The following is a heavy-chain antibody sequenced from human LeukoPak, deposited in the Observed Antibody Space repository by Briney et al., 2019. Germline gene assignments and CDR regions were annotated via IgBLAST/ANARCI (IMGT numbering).Heavy chain of an antibody. V-gene: IGHV3-23*01. D-gene: IGHD3-10*02. CDR2: ISPSGDIT. J-gene: IGHJ6*04. Sequence: GGSLRLSCAASGFIFSSHGMNWVRQAPGKGLEGVSGISPSGDITYYADSVKGRFTISRDNSKNRVYLQMDSLRFEDAAVYYCAELGITMIGGVWGKGTTVTISS. CDR1: GFIFSSHG. CDR3: AELGITMIGGV.